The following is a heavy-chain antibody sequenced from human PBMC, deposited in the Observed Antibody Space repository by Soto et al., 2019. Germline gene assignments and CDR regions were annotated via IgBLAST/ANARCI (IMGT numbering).Heavy chain of an antibody. CDR1: GSTFSSYP. Sequence: QVQLVQPGAEVKKPGSSVKVSCGASGSTFSSYPINWVRQAPGQGLEWLGGIIPFFGTSNYAQKFQGRVTITAHESTSTAYMELRSLRSEDTAVYYCARVGHITNYGMAVWGQGTTVTVSS. J-gene: IGHJ6*02. CDR2: IIPFFGTS. D-gene: IGHD1-26*01. CDR3: ARVGHITNYGMAV. V-gene: IGHV1-69*01.